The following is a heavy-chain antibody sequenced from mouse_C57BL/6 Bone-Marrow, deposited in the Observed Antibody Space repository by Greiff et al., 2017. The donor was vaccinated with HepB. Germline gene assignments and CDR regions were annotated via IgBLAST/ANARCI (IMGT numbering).Heavy chain of an antibody. J-gene: IGHJ4*01. CDR1: GFSLTSYG. CDR3: ARIGEGHYAMDY. CDR2: IWSGGST. D-gene: IGHD3-3*01. V-gene: IGHV2-2*01. Sequence: QVQLQQSGPGLVQPSQRLSITCTVSGFSLTSYGVHWVRQSPGKGLEWLGVIWSGGSTDYNAAFISRLSISKDNSKSQVFFKMNSLQADDTAIYYCARIGEGHYAMDYWGQGTSVTVSS.